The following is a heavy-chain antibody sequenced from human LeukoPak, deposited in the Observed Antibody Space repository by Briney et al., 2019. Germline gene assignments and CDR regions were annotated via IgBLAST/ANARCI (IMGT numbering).Heavy chain of an antibody. J-gene: IGHJ4*02. D-gene: IGHD5-24*01. CDR2: IYYSGST. CDR3: ARWLEMATITGFDY. Sequence: SQTLSLTCTVSGGSISSGDYYWGWIRQPPGKGLEWIGYIYYSGSTYYNPSLKSRVTMSVDTSKNQFSLKLSSVTAADTAVYYCARWLEMATITGFDYWGQGTLVTVSS. CDR1: GGSISSGDYY. V-gene: IGHV4-30-4*08.